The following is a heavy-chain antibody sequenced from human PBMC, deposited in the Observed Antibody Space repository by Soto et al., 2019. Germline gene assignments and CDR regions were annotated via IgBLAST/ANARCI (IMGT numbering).Heavy chain of an antibody. Sequence: GGSLRLSCAASGFTFSSYAMSWVRQAPGKGLEWVSAISGSGGSTYYADSVKGRFTISRDNSKNTLYLQMNSLRAEDTAVYYCAKNAPLNYYDSSGYSGAFDYWGQGTLVTVSS. CDR2: ISGSGGST. CDR3: AKNAPLNYYDSSGYSGAFDY. CDR1: GFTFSSYA. J-gene: IGHJ4*02. D-gene: IGHD3-22*01. V-gene: IGHV3-23*01.